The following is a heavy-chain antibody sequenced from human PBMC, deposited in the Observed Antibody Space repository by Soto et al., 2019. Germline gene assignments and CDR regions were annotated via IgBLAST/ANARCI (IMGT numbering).Heavy chain of an antibody. Sequence: EVQLVESGGGLIQPGGSLRLSCAASGFTFSSYSMNWVRQAPGKGLEWVSYISSVGITIHYADSVKGRFNISRDNAKRSLDLQIDSPAAEDMGVYYCARDRYGDYLIDYWGQGTLVTVSS. J-gene: IGHJ4*02. CDR1: GFTFSSYS. CDR3: ARDRYGDYLIDY. V-gene: IGHV3-48*01. D-gene: IGHD4-17*01. CDR2: ISSVGITI.